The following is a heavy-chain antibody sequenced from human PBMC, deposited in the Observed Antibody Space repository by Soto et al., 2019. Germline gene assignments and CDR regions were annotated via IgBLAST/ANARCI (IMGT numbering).Heavy chain of an antibody. J-gene: IGHJ3*02. CDR1: GGSIISYY. V-gene: IGHV4-59*01. D-gene: IGHD3-16*01. CDR2: IYYSGRT. Sequence: SETLSLTCTVSGGSIISYYWSWSRQLPWKGLEWIGYIYYSGRTNYNPSLKSRVTISVDTSKNQFSLKLSSVTAADTAVYYCARQGESPHDVAFDMGGKGKMVTV. CDR3: ARQGESPHDVAFDM.